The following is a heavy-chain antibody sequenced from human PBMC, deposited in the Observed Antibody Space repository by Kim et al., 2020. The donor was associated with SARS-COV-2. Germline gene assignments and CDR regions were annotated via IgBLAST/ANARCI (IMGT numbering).Heavy chain of an antibody. CDR1: GGSISSGGYY. CDR3: ARDLSRSSSWSPLSFDY. J-gene: IGHJ4*02. D-gene: IGHD6-13*01. V-gene: IGHV4-31*03. Sequence: SETLSLTCTVSGGSISSGGYYWSWIRQHPGKGLEWIGYIYYSGSTYYNPSLKSRVTISVDTSKNQFSLKLSSVTAADTAVYYCARDLSRSSSWSPLSFDYWGQGTLVTVSS. CDR2: IYYSGST.